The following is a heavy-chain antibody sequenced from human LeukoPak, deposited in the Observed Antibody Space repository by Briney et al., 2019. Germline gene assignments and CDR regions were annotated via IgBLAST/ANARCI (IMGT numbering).Heavy chain of an antibody. CDR3: AREQQLGARYYYYMDV. CDR1: GYTFTSYG. J-gene: IGHJ6*03. CDR2: IIPIFGTA. Sequence: SVKVSCKASGYTFTSYGISWVRQAPGQGLEWMGGIIPIFGTANYAQKFQGRVTITADKSTSTAYMELSSLRSEDTAVYYCAREQQLGARYYYYMDVWGKGTTVTVSS. D-gene: IGHD6-13*01. V-gene: IGHV1-69*06.